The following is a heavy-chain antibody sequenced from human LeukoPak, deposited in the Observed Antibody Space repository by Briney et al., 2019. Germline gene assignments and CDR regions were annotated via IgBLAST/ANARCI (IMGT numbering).Heavy chain of an antibody. V-gene: IGHV1-69*05. J-gene: IGHJ2*01. CDR3: ATLRDLWYFDL. Sequence: SVKVSCKASGGTFSSYAISWVRQAPGQGLEWMGRIIPIFGTADYAQKFQGRVAITTDESTSTAYMELSSLRSEDTAVYYCATLRDLWYFDLWGRGTLVTVSS. CDR2: IIPIFGTA. CDR1: GGTFSSYA.